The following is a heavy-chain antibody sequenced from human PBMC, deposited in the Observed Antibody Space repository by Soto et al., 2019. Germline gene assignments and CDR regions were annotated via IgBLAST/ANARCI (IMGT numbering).Heavy chain of an antibody. CDR2: IYYSGST. D-gene: IGHD3-22*01. CDR1: GGSISSGGYY. J-gene: IGHJ3*02. CDR3: EKSYEDISDYPLSPIDT. V-gene: IGHV4-31*03. Sequence: PSEILSLTCTVSGGSISSGGYYWSWIRQHPGKGLEWIGYIYYSGSTYYNPSLKRRVTISVDTSKNQFSLKLSSVTAADTDVYYSEKSYEDISDYPLSPIDTCGQGTMVTVSS.